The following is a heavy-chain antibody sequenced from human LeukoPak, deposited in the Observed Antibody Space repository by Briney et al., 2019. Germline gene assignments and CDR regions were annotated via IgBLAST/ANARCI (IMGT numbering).Heavy chain of an antibody. CDR2: INPSGGST. CDR1: GYTFTSYY. J-gene: IGHJ4*02. D-gene: IGHD3-10*01. V-gene: IGHV1-46*01. CDR3: ARDPSITMVRGVTGFDY. Sequence: GASVKVSCKASGYTFTSYYMHWVRQAPGQGLEWMGIINPSGGSTSYAQKFQGRVTMTRDTSTSTVYMELSSLRSEDTAVYYCARDPSITMVRGVTGFDYWGQGTLVTVSS.